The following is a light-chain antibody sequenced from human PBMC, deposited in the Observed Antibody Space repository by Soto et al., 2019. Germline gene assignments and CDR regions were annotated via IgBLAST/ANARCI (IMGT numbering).Light chain of an antibody. J-gene: IGLJ1*01. Sequence: QSVLTQPASVSGSPGQSITISCTGSSSDVGGYNYVSWYQHHPGKGPTLIIYEVSNRPSGVSDRFSGSKSDNTASLTISGLQAEDEAGYYGSSYTSSRPYGFGTGTKVSVL. CDR3: SSYTSSRPYG. CDR1: SSDVGGYNY. CDR2: EVS. V-gene: IGLV2-14*01.